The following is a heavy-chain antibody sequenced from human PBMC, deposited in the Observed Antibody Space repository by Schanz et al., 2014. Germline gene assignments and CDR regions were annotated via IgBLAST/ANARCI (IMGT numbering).Heavy chain of an antibody. J-gene: IGHJ4*02. V-gene: IGHV1-46*01. CDR1: GYTFTDYG. CDR2: INLSGGST. Sequence: QVQVVQSGAEVKKPGASVKVSCKASGYTFTDYGVIWVRQAPGQGLEWMGIINLSGGSTNNAQKFQGRLTMTRDTSTSTAYMDLRSLRSDDTAVYYCARDQSPYTNSSDVRYFDYWGQGSLVTVSS. CDR3: ARDQSPYTNSSDVRYFDY. D-gene: IGHD6-6*01.